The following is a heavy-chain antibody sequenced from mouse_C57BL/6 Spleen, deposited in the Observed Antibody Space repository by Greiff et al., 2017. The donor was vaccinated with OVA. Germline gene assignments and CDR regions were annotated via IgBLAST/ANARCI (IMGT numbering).Heavy chain of an antibody. CDR2: ISYDGSN. V-gene: IGHV3-6*01. D-gene: IGHD2-1*01. CDR3: ARDTYGNPWFAY. Sequence: DVKLQESGPGLVKPSQSLSLTCSVTGYSITSGYYWNWIRQFPGNKLEWMGYISYDGSNNYNPSLKNRISITRDTSKNQFFLKLNSVTTEDTATYYCARDTYGNPWFAYWGQGTLVTVSA. J-gene: IGHJ3*01. CDR1: GYSITSGYY.